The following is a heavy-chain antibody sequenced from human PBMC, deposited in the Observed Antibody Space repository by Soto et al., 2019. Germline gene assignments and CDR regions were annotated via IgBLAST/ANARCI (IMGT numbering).Heavy chain of an antibody. V-gene: IGHV1-18*01. CDR1: GYTFTSYR. D-gene: IGHD2-2*01. Sequence: QVQLVQSGAEVKKPGASVKVSCKASGYTFTSYRISWVRQAPGQGPEWMGWSSAYTGNINYAQKLQRRVTKTTDTSTCTTYMELRSLRSDDPAVYYCARAPPAVIVRPSWNWFDPWGQGTLVTVSS. J-gene: IGHJ5*02. CDR3: ARAPPAVIVRPSWNWFDP. CDR2: SSAYTGNI.